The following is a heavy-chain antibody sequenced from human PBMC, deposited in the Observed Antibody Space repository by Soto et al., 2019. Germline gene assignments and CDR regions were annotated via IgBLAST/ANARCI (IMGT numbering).Heavy chain of an antibody. Sequence: SLRLSCAASGFTFSSYSMNWVRQAPGKGLEWVSYISSSSSTIYYADSVKGRFTISRDNAKNSLYLQMNSLRDEDTAVYYCARVTRGYSYGSVYYYYYYGMDVWGQGTTVTVS. J-gene: IGHJ6*02. CDR2: ISSSSSTI. D-gene: IGHD5-18*01. CDR1: GFTFSSYS. CDR3: ARVTRGYSYGSVYYYYYYGMDV. V-gene: IGHV3-48*02.